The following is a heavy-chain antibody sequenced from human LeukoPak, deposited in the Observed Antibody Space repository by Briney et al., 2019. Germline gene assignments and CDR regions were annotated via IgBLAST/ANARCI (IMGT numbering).Heavy chain of an antibody. CDR2: TYYTSKWYN. CDR3: AREFKNWFDS. CDR1: GDSVSSNIAA. J-gene: IGHJ5*01. V-gene: IGHV6-1*01. Sequence: SQTLSLTCAISGDSVSSNIAAWNWIRQSPSRGLEWLGRTYYTSKWYNDYAVSVKSRLTINPDTSKNQFSLHLNSVTPEDSAVYYCAREFKNWFDSWGQGTLVTVSS.